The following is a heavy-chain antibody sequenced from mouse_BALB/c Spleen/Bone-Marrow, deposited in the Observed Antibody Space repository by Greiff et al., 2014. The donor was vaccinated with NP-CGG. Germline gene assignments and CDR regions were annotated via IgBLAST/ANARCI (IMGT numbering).Heavy chain of an antibody. V-gene: IGHV7-3*02. D-gene: IGHD1-1*01. CDR2: IRNKANGYTT. Sequence: EVQGVESGGGLVQPGGSLRLSCATSGFTFTDYYMSWVRQPPGKALEWLGFIRNKANGYTTEYSTSVKGRFTISRDNSQSILYLQMNTLRAEDSATYYCARGVVATDYWGQGTTLTVSS. J-gene: IGHJ2*01. CDR1: GFTFTDYY. CDR3: ARGVVATDY.